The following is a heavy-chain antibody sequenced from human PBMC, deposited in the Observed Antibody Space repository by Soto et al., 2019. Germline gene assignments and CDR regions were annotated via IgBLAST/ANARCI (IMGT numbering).Heavy chain of an antibody. J-gene: IGHJ2*01. D-gene: IGHD3-16*01. Sequence: ASVKVSCKASGYTFTGYYMHWVRQAPGQGLEWMGWINPNSGGTNYAQKFQGRVTMTRDTSISTAYMELSRLRNEDTAVYYCARPFQSWPGGWYFDLWGRGTLVTVSS. CDR3: ARPFQSWPGGWYFDL. CDR1: GYTFTGYY. CDR2: INPNSGGT. V-gene: IGHV1-2*02.